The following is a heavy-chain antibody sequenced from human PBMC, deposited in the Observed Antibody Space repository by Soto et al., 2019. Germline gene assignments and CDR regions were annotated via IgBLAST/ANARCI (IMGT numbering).Heavy chain of an antibody. CDR2: INPKSCGT. Sequence: ASLRVACNSSVYSFTDYHRHWGREAPGRGRDCLGRINPKSCGTSTAQNFQGWVTMTRDRSISTVYMELTRLRSDDTAVYFCARGHSTDCSNGVCSFLYNQELEVWGKGTTVNVSS. J-gene: IGHJ6*04. CDR1: VYSFTDYH. V-gene: IGHV1-2*04. CDR3: ARGHSTDCSNGVCSFLYNQELEV. D-gene: IGHD2-8*01.